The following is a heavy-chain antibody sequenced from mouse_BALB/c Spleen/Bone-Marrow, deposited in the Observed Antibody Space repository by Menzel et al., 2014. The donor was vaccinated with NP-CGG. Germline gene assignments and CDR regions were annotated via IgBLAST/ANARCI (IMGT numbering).Heavy chain of an antibody. CDR1: GFTFTDYY. CDR3: ARDIGRLFFDF. V-gene: IGHV7-3*02. J-gene: IGHJ2*01. D-gene: IGHD1-2*01. Sequence: EVKLVESGGGLVQPGGSLRLSCATSGFTFTDYYMNWVRQPPGKALEWLGFIRNKANGYTTEYSASVKGRFTISRDNSQSILYLQMNTLRAEDSATYYCARDIGRLFFDFWGQGTTLTVSS. CDR2: IRNKANGYTT.